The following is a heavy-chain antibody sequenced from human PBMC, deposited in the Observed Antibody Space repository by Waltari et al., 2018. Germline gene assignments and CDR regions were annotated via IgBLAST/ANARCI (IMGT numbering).Heavy chain of an antibody. Sequence: QVQLVQSGAEVRKPGSSVKVSFRSSGDSFNFSAISWLRQAPGQGLGWMGGIRPLFGAANYEQRFQGRVTISTDESTRTAYMELSSLRSDDTAVYYCARSPLSGYYVNYFDPWGQGTPVTVSS. J-gene: IGHJ5*02. CDR2: IRPLFGAA. V-gene: IGHV1-69*05. CDR1: GDSFNFSA. D-gene: IGHD3-22*01. CDR3: ARSPLSGYYVNYFDP.